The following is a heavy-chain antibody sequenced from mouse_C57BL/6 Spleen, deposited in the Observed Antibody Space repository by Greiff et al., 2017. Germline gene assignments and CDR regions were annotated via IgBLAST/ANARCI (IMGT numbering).Heavy chain of an antibody. CDR3: TSYYGSSYEGGAMDY. CDR2: IYPGNSDT. CDR1: GYTFTSYW. J-gene: IGHJ4*01. V-gene: IGHV1-5*01. D-gene: IGHD1-1*01. Sequence: VQLQQSGTVLARPGASVKMSCKTSGYTFTSYWMHWVKQRPGQALEWIGAIYPGNSDTSYNQKFKGKAKLTAVTSASTAYMELSSLTNEDSAVYYCTSYYGSSYEGGAMDYWGQGTSVTVSS.